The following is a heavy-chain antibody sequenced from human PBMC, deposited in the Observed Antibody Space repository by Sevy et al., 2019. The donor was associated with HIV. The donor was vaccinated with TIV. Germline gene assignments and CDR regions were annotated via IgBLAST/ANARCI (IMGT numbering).Heavy chain of an antibody. CDR1: GFSFSSYS. Sequence: GGSLRLSCAASGFSFSSYSMNWVRQAPGKGLEWASSISSSSSYIYYTDSVKGRFTISRDNAKNALFLQMNSLIAEETAVYYCARWDADRRWYFDYWGQGTLVTVSS. CDR2: ISSSSSYI. V-gene: IGHV3-21*01. D-gene: IGHD1-26*01. J-gene: IGHJ4*02. CDR3: ARWDADRRWYFDY.